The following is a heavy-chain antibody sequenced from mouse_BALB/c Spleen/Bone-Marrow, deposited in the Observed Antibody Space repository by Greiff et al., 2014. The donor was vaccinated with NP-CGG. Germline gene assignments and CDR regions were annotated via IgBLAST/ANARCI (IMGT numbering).Heavy chain of an antibody. Sequence: EVQLQQSGPSLVKPSPTLSLTCSISGDSFTSGYWNWIRKFPGNKLEYMGYISYSGSTYYNPSLKSRISITRDTSKNQYYLQLNSVTTEDTATYYCARAGHLGRPGFAYWGQGTLVSVSA. J-gene: IGHJ3*01. D-gene: IGHD1-2*01. CDR3: ARAGHLGRPGFAY. CDR2: ISYSGST. V-gene: IGHV3-8*02. CDR1: GDSFTSGY.